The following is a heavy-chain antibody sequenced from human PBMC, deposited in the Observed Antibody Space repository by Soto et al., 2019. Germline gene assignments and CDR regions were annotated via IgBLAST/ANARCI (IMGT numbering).Heavy chain of an antibody. J-gene: IGHJ4*02. D-gene: IGHD2-15*01. V-gene: IGHV4-39*01. Sequence: XETLCLPCTVSRCSRYRSDYYWGWIRRPRGRGLEWIGNIDYTGVTYSNPSLKSRVTISRDTSKNQFSLKLTSVTAADTAPYYCGKVLVGATGHTDSDYRGTGKPATFPS. CDR1: RCSRYRSDYY. CDR2: IDYTGVT. CDR3: GKVLVGATGHTDSDY.